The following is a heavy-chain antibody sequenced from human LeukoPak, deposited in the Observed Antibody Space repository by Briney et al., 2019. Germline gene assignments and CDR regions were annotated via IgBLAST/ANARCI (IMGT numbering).Heavy chain of an antibody. CDR2: LSSDGINS. D-gene: IGHD1-26*01. V-gene: IGHV3-30-3*01. Sequence: PGRSLRLSCVLSDFTFTTSAMHWVRQAPGKGLEWVAALSSDGINSFYADSVKGRFTISRDNSKNTLSLQMNSLRAEDTAVYYCASHGGSYYVLDYWGQGTLVTVSS. CDR3: ASHGGSYYVLDY. CDR1: DFTFTTSA. J-gene: IGHJ4*02.